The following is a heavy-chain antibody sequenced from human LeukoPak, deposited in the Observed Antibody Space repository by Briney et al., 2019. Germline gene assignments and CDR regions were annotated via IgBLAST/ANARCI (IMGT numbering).Heavy chain of an antibody. CDR2: ISYDGSNK. Sequence: GRSLRLSCAASGFTFSSYAMHWVRQAPGKGLEWVAVISYDGSNKYYADSVKGRFTISRDNSKNTLYLQMNSLRAEDTAVYYCATLTYYDFWSGEFDYWGQGTLVTVSS. CDR1: GFTFSSYA. D-gene: IGHD3-3*01. V-gene: IGHV3-30*01. CDR3: ATLTYYDFWSGEFDY. J-gene: IGHJ4*02.